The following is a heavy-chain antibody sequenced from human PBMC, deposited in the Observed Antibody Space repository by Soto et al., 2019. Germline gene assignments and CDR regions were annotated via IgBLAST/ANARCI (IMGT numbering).Heavy chain of an antibody. Sequence: PGGSLRLSCTASGLNFEKCSFNWVRQPPGKGPEWLASIGPASTYIRYADSVKGRFTISRDNARNSLSLQMMSLRADDTAMYYCAADTGDIEVVPATTWGQGTLVTVSS. D-gene: IGHD2-15*01. CDR3: AADTGDIEVVPATT. J-gene: IGHJ4*02. V-gene: IGHV3-21*04. CDR2: IGPASTYI. CDR1: GLNFEKCS.